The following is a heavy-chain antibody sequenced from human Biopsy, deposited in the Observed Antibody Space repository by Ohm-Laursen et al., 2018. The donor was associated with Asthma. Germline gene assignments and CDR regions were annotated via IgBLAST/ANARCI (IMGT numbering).Heavy chain of an antibody. D-gene: IGHD1-26*01. J-gene: IGHJ4*02. CDR1: GFTFSSYA. CDR3: ARDAWELQKPYAYYFDY. V-gene: IGHV3-30-3*01. Sequence: SLRLSCAASGFTFSSYAMSWVRQAPGKGLEWVAVISYDGSNKYYADSVKGRFTISRDNSKNTLYLQMNSLRAEDTAVYYCARDAWELQKPYAYYFDYWGQGTLVTVSS. CDR2: ISYDGSNK.